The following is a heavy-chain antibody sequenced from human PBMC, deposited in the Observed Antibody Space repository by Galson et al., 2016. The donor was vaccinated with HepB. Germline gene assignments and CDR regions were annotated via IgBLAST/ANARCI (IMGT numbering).Heavy chain of an antibody. CDR3: AKDSSSAL. D-gene: IGHD6-6*01. V-gene: IGHV3-30*18. CDR2: ISYDGSNK. CDR1: GFTFSSYG. J-gene: IGHJ2*01. Sequence: SLRLSCAASGFTFSSYGMHWVRQAPGKGLEWAAVISYDGSNKYYADSVKGRFTISRDNAKNSLFLQMNSLRAEDTAVYYCAKDSSSALWGRGSLVTVSS.